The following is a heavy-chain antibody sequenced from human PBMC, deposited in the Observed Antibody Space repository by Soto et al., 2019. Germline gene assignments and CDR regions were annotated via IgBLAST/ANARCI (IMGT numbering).Heavy chain of an antibody. D-gene: IGHD3-22*01. J-gene: IGHJ5*02. CDR3: AKDPWVITKNWFDP. Sequence: GGSLRLSCAASGFTFSSYAMSWVRQAPGKGLEWVSAISGSGGSTYYADSVKGRFTISRDNSKNTLYLQMNSLRAEDTAVCYCAKDPWVITKNWFDPWGQGTRFTVSS. CDR1: GFTFSSYA. CDR2: ISGSGGST. V-gene: IGHV3-23*01.